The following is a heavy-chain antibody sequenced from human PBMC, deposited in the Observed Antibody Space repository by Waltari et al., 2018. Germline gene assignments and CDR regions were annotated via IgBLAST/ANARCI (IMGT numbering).Heavy chain of an antibody. D-gene: IGHD6-13*01. J-gene: IGHJ6*02. CDR3: ARVNMVAAAGTDGGTRHYYYGMDV. CDR2: IYTSGST. V-gene: IGHV4-4*07. CDR1: GGSISSYY. Sequence: QVQLQESGPGLVKPSETLSLTCTVSGGSISSYYWSWIRQPAGKGLEWSGRIYTSGSTNYHPSLKSRVTMSVDTSKNQFSLKLSSVTAADTAVYYCARVNMVAAAGTDGGTRHYYYGMDVWGQGTTVTVSS.